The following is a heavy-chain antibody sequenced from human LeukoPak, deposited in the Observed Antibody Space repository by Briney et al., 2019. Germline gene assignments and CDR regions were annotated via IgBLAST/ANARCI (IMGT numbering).Heavy chain of an antibody. Sequence: GGSLRLSCAASGFTFSSYWMSWVRQAPGKGLEWVANIKQDGSEKYYVDSVKGRFTISRDNAKNSLYLQMNSLRAEDTAVYYCARSRTYYCDSSGIFDYWGQGTLVTVSS. CDR2: IKQDGSEK. CDR1: GFTFSSYW. J-gene: IGHJ4*02. V-gene: IGHV3-7*01. CDR3: ARSRTYYCDSSGIFDY. D-gene: IGHD3-22*01.